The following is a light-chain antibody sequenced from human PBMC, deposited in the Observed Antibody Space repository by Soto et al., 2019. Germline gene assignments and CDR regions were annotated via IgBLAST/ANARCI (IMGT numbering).Light chain of an antibody. Sequence: DILVAQSPAYLAVSLGEWATITCECSQRVLYSSGNKNYLALYQQKPGQPPKVLIYLASTRESVVPDRFTGSGSRTDFTLTISSLQDEDAGVYHCQQYSTYPWTFGQGTKVDIK. CDR2: LAS. J-gene: IGKJ1*01. CDR3: QQYSTYPWT. V-gene: IGKV4-1*01. CDR1: QRVLYSSGNKNY.